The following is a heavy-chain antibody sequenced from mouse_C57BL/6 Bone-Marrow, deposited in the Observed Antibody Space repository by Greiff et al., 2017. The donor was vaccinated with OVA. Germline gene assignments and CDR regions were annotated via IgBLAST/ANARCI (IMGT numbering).Heavy chain of an antibody. CDR3: AREGDGYDGWFAY. J-gene: IGHJ3*01. CDR1: GYSITSGYD. D-gene: IGHD2-2*01. Sequence: VQLQQSGPGMVKPSQSLSLTCTVTGYSITSGYDWHWIRHFPGNKLEWMGYISYSGSTNYNPSLKSRISITHDTSKNHFFLKLNSVTTEDTATYYCAREGDGYDGWFAYWGQGTLVTVSA. CDR2: ISYSGST. V-gene: IGHV3-1*01.